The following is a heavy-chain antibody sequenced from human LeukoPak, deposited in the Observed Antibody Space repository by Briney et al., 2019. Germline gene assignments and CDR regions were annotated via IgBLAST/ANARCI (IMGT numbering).Heavy chain of an antibody. V-gene: IGHV4-59*01. D-gene: IGHD3-22*01. CDR2: IYYSGST. J-gene: IGHJ4*02. CDR3: AGTYYYDSSGYYHYSL. Sequence: SGTLSLTCTVSGGSISSYYWSWIRQPPGKGLEWIGYIYYSGSTNYNPSLKSRVTISVDTSKNQFSLKLSSVTAADTAVYYCAGTYYYDSSGYYHYSLWGQGTLVTVSS. CDR1: GGSISSYY.